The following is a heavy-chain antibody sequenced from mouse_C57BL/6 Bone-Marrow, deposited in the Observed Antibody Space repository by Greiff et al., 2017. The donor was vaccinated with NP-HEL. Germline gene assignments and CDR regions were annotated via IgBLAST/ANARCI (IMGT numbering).Heavy chain of an antibody. CDR2: IWSGGST. J-gene: IGHJ3*01. CDR1: GFSLTSYG. D-gene: IGHD1-1*01. Sequence: VMLVESGPGLVQPSQSLSITCTVSGFSLTSYGVHWVRQSPGKGLEWLGVIWSGGSTDSNAAFISRLSISKDNSKSQVFFKMNSLQADDTAIYYCARNTDYSWFAYWGQGTLVTVSA. V-gene: IGHV2-2*01. CDR3: ARNTDYSWFAY.